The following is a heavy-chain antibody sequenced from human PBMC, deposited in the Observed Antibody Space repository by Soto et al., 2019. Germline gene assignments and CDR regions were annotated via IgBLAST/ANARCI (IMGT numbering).Heavy chain of an antibody. J-gene: IGHJ2*01. CDR2: IYHSGST. Sequence: QLQLQESGSGLVKPSQTLSLTCAVSGGSISSGGYSWSWIRQPPGKGLEWIGYIYHSGSTYYNPSLKSRVTISVDRSKNQFSLKLSSVTAADTAVYYCARVGTTVVTSPPRYWYFDLWGRGTLVTVSS. CDR3: ARVGTTVVTSPPRYWYFDL. D-gene: IGHD4-17*01. CDR1: GGSISSGGYS. V-gene: IGHV4-30-2*01.